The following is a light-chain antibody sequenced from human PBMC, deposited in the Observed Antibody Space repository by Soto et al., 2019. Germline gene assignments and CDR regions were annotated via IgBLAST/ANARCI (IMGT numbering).Light chain of an antibody. CDR1: SSNIGAGYD. CDR3: QSHDSSLHASV. CDR2: SNT. J-gene: IGLJ1*01. V-gene: IGLV1-40*01. Sequence: QSVLTQPPSVSGAPGRRVTISCTGSSSNIGAGYDVHWYLQLPGTAPKLLIYSNTNRPSGVPDRFSGSKSGSSASLAITGLQAEDEADYYCQSHDSSLHASVFGTGTKLTVL.